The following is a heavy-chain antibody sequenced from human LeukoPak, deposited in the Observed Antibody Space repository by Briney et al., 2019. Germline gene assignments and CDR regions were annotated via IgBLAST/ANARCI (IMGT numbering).Heavy chain of an antibody. V-gene: IGHV4-31*03. CDR2: IYYSGST. D-gene: IGHD3-22*01. CDR3: ARTIRYYDSSGYYYLPYYFDY. Sequence: SETLSLTCTVSGGSISSGAYYWSWIRQHPGKGLEWIGYIYYSGSTYYNPSLKGRVTISVDTSKNQFSLKLSSVTAADTAVYYCARTIRYYDSSGYYYLPYYFDYWGQGTLVTVSS. J-gene: IGHJ4*02. CDR1: GGSISSGAYY.